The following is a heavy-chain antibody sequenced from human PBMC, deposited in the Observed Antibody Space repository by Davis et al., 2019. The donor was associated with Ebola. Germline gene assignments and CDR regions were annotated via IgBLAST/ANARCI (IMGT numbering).Heavy chain of an antibody. CDR3: ARGEDNRGWTSGWWFDS. J-gene: IGHJ5*01. D-gene: IGHD6-19*01. CDR2: IFPRDSDT. V-gene: IGHV5-51*01. CDR1: GYSFPDSW. Sequence: GGSLRLSCKGSGYSFPDSWIGWVRQMPGKGLEWMGIIFPRDSDTRYSPSFQGQVTISVDKSINTAYLRWSSLKASDTAVYFCARGEDNRGWTSGWWFDSWGQGTRVTVST.